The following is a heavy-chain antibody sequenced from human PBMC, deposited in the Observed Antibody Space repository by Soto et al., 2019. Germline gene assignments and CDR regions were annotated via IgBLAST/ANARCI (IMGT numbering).Heavy chain of an antibody. Sequence: EVQLVQSGAEVKKPGESLKISCQTSGYSFTTYWIAWFRQMPGKGLEWVGIMHPGDSDTRYSPSFEGHITISADKSISTAYLQWSSLKASDTPTYYCAAIFRRKFDSWGQGTLVTVSS. CDR2: MHPGDSDT. CDR3: AAIFRRKFDS. D-gene: IGHD3-3*01. V-gene: IGHV5-51*03. CDR1: GYSFTTYW. J-gene: IGHJ4*02.